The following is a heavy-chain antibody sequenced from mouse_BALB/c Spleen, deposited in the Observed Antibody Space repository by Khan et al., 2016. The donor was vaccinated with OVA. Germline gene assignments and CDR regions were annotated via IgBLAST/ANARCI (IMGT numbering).Heavy chain of an antibody. Sequence: QVQLKQSGPGLVQPSQSLSITCTVSGFSLTTYGVHWVRQSPGKGLEWLGLLWSGGNTDYNAAFISRLSISKDNSTSTVSFHMNSLHADDAAIYYCARNSYRYDFTYWGQGTLVTVSA. D-gene: IGHD2-14*01. J-gene: IGHJ3*01. CDR3: ARNSYRYDFTY. CDR2: LWSGGNT. CDR1: GFSLTTYG. V-gene: IGHV2-4-1*01.